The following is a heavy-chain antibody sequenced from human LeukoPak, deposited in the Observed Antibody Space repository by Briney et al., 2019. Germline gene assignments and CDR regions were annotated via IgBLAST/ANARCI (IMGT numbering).Heavy chain of an antibody. CDR1: GFTVSSNY. V-gene: IGHV3-53*01. J-gene: IGHJ4*02. D-gene: IGHD6-19*01. Sequence: GGSLRLSCAASGFTVSSNYMSWVRQAPGKGLEWVSVIYSGGSTYYADSVKGRFTISRDNSKNTLYLQMNSLRAEDTAVYYCARVMDSSGWYPFDYWGQGTLVTVSS. CDR2: IYSGGST. CDR3: ARVMDSSGWYPFDY.